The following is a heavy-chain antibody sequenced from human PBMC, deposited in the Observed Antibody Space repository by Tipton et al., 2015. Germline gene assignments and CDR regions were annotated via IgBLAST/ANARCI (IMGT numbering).Heavy chain of an antibody. J-gene: IGHJ4*02. D-gene: IGHD3-16*01. CDR2: ISSSGSTI. V-gene: IGHV3-11*04. CDR1: GFTFSDYY. Sequence: SLRLSCAASGFTFSDYYMSWIRQAPGKGLEWVSYISSSGSTIYYADSVKGRFTISRDNAKNSLYLQMNSLRDEDTAVYYCARSPRMVIVGECDYWGQGTLVTVSS. CDR3: ARSPRMVIVGECDY.